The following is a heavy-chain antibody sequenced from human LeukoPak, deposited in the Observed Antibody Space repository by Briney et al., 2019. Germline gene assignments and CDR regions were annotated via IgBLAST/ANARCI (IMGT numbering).Heavy chain of an antibody. Sequence: SETLSLTCAVYGGSFSGYYWSWLRQPPGKGLEWIGEINHSGSTNYNPSLKSRVTISVDTSKNQFSLKLSSVTAADTAVYYCARDPFNWSTTGGDYWGQGTLVTVSS. CDR3: ARDPFNWSTTGGDY. D-gene: IGHD3-9*01. CDR1: GGSFSGYY. CDR2: INHSGST. J-gene: IGHJ4*02. V-gene: IGHV4-34*01.